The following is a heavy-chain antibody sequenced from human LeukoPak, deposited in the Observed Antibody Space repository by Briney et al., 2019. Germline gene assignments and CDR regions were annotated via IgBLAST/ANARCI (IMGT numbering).Heavy chain of an antibody. CDR2: ISSTSSYI. Sequence: GGSLRLSCAASGFTFSSYTMNWVRQAPGKGLEWVSSISSTSSYIYYADSVKGRFTISRDNAENSLYLQMNSLKAEDTAVYYCARGHFGMDVWGQGTTVTVSS. CDR3: ARGHFGMDV. CDR1: GFTFSSYT. J-gene: IGHJ6*02. V-gene: IGHV3-21*01.